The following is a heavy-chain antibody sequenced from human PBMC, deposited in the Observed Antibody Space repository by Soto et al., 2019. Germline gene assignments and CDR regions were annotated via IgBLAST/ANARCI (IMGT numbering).Heavy chain of an antibody. V-gene: IGHV3-30-3*01. D-gene: IGHD1-26*01. CDR1: GFTFSSYA. J-gene: IGHJ4*02. CDR3: AREGATALTFDY. CDR2: ISYDGSNK. Sequence: QVQLVESGGGVVQPGRSLRLSCAASGFTFSSYAMHWVRQAPGKGLEWVAVISYDGSNKYYADSVKGRLTISRDNSKNTLYLQMNSLRAEDTAVYYCAREGATALTFDYWGQGTLVTVSS.